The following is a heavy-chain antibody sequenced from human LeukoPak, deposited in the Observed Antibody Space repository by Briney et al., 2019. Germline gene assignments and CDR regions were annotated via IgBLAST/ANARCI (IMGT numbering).Heavy chain of an antibody. CDR2: ISYDGSNK. CDR1: GFTFSSYA. CDR3: AREVYDYVWGSYRFGY. Sequence: GGSLRLSCAASGFTFSSYAMHWVRQAPGKGLEWVAVISYDGSNKYYADSVKGRFTISRDNSKNTLYLQMNSLRAEDTAVYYCAREVYDYVWGSYRFGYWGQGTLVTVSS. V-gene: IGHV3-30*04. J-gene: IGHJ4*02. D-gene: IGHD3-16*02.